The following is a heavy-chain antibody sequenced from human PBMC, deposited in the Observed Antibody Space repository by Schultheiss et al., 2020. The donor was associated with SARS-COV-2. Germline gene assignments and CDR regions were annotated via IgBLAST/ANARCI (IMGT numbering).Heavy chain of an antibody. CDR1: GFTFSSYG. Sequence: GGSLRLSCAASGFTFSSYGMHWVRQAPGKGLEWVAVIWSDGSKKSYADSVKGRVTISRDNSKNSLYLQMNSLRAEDTAVYYCARDLLSNYYGSGSYSGYWGQGTLVTVSS. CDR3: ARDLLSNYYGSGSYSGY. CDR2: IWSDGSKK. V-gene: IGHV3-33*01. D-gene: IGHD3-10*01. J-gene: IGHJ4*02.